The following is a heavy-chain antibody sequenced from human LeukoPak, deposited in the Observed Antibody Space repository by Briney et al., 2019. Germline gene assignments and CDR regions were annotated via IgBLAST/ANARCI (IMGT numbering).Heavy chain of an antibody. CDR1: GGSISRYY. CDR3: ARDGYDSVYFDY. CDR2: IYYSGST. D-gene: IGHD5-12*01. V-gene: IGHV4-59*12. J-gene: IGHJ4*02. Sequence: SETLSLTCTVSGGSISRYYWNWIRQPPGKGLEWIGYIYYSGSTNYNPSLKSRVTISVDTSKNHFSLKLSSVTAADTAVYCCARDGYDSVYFDYWGQGTLVTVSS.